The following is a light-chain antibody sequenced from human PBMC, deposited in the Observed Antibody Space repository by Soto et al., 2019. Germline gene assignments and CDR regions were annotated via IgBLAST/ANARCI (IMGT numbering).Light chain of an antibody. J-gene: IGLJ3*02. V-gene: IGLV2-11*01. CDR2: EDF. CDR1: SSDVGAYNY. Sequence: QSALTQPASVSGSPGQTITISCTGTSSDVGAYNYVSWYQHHPGKAPKLMIYEDFNRPSGVPDRFSGSKSGNTASLTISGLQADDEADYYCCSYAGTYTFVFGGGTKLTVL. CDR3: CSYAGTYTFV.